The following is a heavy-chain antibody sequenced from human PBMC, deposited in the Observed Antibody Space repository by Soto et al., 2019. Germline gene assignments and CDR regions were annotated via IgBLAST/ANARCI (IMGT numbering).Heavy chain of an antibody. CDR1: GFTFSSYA. Sequence: GGSLRLSCAASGFTFSSYAMSWVRQAPGKGLEWVSAISGSGGSTYYADSVKGRFTISRDNSKNTLYLQMNSLRAEDTAVYYCAKDAIRPTLLLRTQTKNDAFDIWGQGTMVTVSS. J-gene: IGHJ3*02. CDR3: AKDAIRPTLLLRTQTKNDAFDI. CDR2: ISGSGGST. V-gene: IGHV3-23*01. D-gene: IGHD1-26*01.